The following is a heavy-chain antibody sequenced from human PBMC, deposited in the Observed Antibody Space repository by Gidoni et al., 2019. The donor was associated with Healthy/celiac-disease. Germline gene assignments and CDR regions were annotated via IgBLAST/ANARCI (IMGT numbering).Heavy chain of an antibody. CDR3: TRPLWERYYDILTGYYFDY. CDR1: GFTFGGYA. V-gene: IGHV3-49*04. Sequence: EVPLVHSGGGLVQPRRSLRLSCTASGFTFGGYAMSWVRQAPGKGLEWVGFIRSTAYGGTTEYAASVKGRFTISRDDSKSSAYLQMNSLKTEDTAVYYCTRPLWERYYDILTGYYFDYWGQGTLVTVSS. CDR2: IRSTAYGGTT. D-gene: IGHD3-9*01. J-gene: IGHJ4*02.